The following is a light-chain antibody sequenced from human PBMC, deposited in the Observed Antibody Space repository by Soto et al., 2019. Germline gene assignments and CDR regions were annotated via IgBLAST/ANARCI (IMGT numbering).Light chain of an antibody. V-gene: IGLV1-51*01. CDR1: TSNIGPYS. CDR2: DNS. J-gene: IGLJ3*02. CDR3: GTWDSSLNGGV. Sequence: QSVLTQPPSVSAAPGQKVTISCSGSTSNIGPYSVSWYQQLPGTAPKLLIYDNSQRSSGIPDRFSGSKSGTSATLAITGLQTGDEADYYCGTWDSSLNGGVFGGGTKLTVL.